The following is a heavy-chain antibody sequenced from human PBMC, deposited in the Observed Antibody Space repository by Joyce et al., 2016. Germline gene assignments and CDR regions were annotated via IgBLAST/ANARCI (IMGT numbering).Heavy chain of an antibody. CDR3: AKILTATYSSGWFLDY. V-gene: IGHV3-30*18. CDR2: ISYDGIYK. Sequence: QVQLVESGGGVVQPGRSLRLSCAAFGLTLSNYGVHWVRQAPGKGLGWVAVISYDGIYKYYADSVKCRFTIPRDNSKNTVFLEMNSLRAEDTAVYYCAKILTATYSSGWFLDYWGQGTLVTVSS. CDR1: GLTLSNYG. J-gene: IGHJ4*02. D-gene: IGHD6-25*01.